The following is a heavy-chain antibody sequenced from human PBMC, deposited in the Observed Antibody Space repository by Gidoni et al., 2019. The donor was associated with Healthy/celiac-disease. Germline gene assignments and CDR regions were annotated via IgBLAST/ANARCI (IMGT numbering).Heavy chain of an antibody. Sequence: QVTLRESGPALVKPTQTLTLTCTFSGFSLSTSGMCVSWIRQPPGKALEWLARIVWDDDKYYSTSLKTRLTISKDTSKNQVVLTMTNMDPVDTATYYCARIARGYQLLYADYYYYMDVWGKGTTVTVSS. CDR1: GFSLSTSGMC. J-gene: IGHJ6*03. CDR2: IVWDDDK. D-gene: IGHD2-2*02. V-gene: IGHV2-70*15. CDR3: ARIARGYQLLYADYYYYMDV.